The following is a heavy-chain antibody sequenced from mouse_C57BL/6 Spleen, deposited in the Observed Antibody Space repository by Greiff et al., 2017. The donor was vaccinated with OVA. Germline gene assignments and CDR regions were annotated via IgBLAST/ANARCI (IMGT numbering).Heavy chain of an antibody. Sequence: QVQLKESGPELVKPGASVKISCKASGYAFSSSWMNWVKQRPGKGLEWIGRIYPGDGDTNYNGKFKGKATLTADKSSSTAYMQLSRLTSVYSAVYFCAWGYYAYDGFAYWGQGTLVTVSA. V-gene: IGHV1-82*01. CDR2: IYPGDGDT. D-gene: IGHD2-2*01. CDR1: GYAFSSSW. J-gene: IGHJ3*01. CDR3: AWGYYAYDGFAY.